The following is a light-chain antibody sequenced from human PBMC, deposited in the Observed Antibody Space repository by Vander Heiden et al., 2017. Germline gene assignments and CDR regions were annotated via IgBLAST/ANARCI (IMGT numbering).Light chain of an antibody. V-gene: IGLV1-40*01. CDR1: SSNIGAGYD. J-gene: IGLJ3*02. CDR2: GNN. Sequence: QSVLTQPPSVSAAPGQSVTISCTGSSSNIGAGYDVQWYQQLPGTAPKLLIYGNNNRPSGVPDRFSGSKSGTSASLAITGLQAEDEADYYCQSYDSRLSGSGVFGGGTKLTVL. CDR3: QSYDSRLSGSGV.